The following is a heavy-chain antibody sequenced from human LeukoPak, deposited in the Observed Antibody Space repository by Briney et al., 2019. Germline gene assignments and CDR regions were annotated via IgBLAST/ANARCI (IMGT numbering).Heavy chain of an antibody. J-gene: IGHJ4*02. CDR1: GGSISSYY. CDR3: ARDRGRWQHIDY. CDR2: IYYSGST. D-gene: IGHD5-24*01. Sequence: SETLSLTCTVSGGSISSYYWSWIRQPPGKGLEWIGYIYYSGSTNYNPSLKSRVTISVDTSKNQFSLKLSSVTAADTAVYYCARDRGRWQHIDYWGQGALVTVSS. V-gene: IGHV4-59*01.